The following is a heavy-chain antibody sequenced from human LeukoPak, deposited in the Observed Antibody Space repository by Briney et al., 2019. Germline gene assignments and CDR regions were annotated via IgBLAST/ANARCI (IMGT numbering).Heavy chain of an antibody. Sequence: ASVKVSCKASGYTFTGYYIHWVRQAPGQGLEWMGWINPHSGGTNYAQKFQGRVTMTRDTSISTAYMELSSLRSDDTAVYYCARVRGGNNYHFDYWGQGTLVTVSS. CDR3: ARVRGGNNYHFDY. V-gene: IGHV1-2*02. D-gene: IGHD1-26*01. CDR1: GYTFTGYY. J-gene: IGHJ4*02. CDR2: INPHSGGT.